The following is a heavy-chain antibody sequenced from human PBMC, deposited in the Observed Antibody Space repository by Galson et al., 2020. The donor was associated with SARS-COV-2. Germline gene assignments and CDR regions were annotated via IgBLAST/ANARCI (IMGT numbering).Heavy chain of an antibody. Sequence: GGSLRLSCAASGFTFSIYGMHWVRQAPGKGLEWVAFIRPHANEKYYADSVKGRFIISRDNSKNTLNLQMDSLRAADTAVYYCAKELANGMDVWGQGTTVTVSS. CDR1: GFTFSIYG. CDR2: IRPHANEK. D-gene: IGHD1-1*01. J-gene: IGHJ6*02. V-gene: IGHV3-30*02. CDR3: AKELANGMDV.